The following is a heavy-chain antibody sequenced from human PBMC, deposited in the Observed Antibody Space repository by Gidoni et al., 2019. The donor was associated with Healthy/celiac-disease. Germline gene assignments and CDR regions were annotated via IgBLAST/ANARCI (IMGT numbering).Heavy chain of an antibody. CDR1: GGSFRGYY. CDR2: INHSGST. J-gene: IGHJ4*02. D-gene: IGHD2-2*01. Sequence: QVQLQQWGAGLLQPSETLSLTCAVYGGSFRGYYWSWIRQPPGKGLEWIGEINHSGSTNYNPSLKSRVTISVDTSKNQFSLKLSSVTAADTAVYYCARGLRCSTSCYAFPLDYWGQGTLVTVSS. V-gene: IGHV4-34*01. CDR3: ARGLRCSTSCYAFPLDY.